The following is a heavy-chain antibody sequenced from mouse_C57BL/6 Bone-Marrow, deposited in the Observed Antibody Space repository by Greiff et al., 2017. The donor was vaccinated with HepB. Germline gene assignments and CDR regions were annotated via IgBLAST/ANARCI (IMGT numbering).Heavy chain of an antibody. CDR2: IHPADSDT. D-gene: IGHD6-1*01. Sequence: QVQLKQSGAELVKPGASVKVSCKASGYTFTSYWMHWVKHRPGQGLEWIGRIHPADSDTNYNQKFQGKATLTVDKSSSTAYIQLSSLSSEDSAVYYCAIEQRGRAMEYWDQGPSGTVSS. V-gene: IGHV1-74*01. J-gene: IGHJ4*01. CDR1: GYTFTSYW. CDR3: AIEQRGRAMEY.